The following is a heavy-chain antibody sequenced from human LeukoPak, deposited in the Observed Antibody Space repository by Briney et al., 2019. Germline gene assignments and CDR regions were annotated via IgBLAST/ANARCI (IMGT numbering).Heavy chain of an antibody. V-gene: IGHV4-39*07. J-gene: IGHJ3*02. D-gene: IGHD3-9*01. CDR3: AREKYYDILTGYFDLDAFDI. Sequence: SETLFLTCSVSGGSISTTGRFWGWVRQPPGKGLEWIGSVDSGGGTHYITSLKSRLTISLDSSKNQYSLRLRSVTAADTAVYFCAREKYYDILTGYFDLDAFDIWGQGTMVTVSS. CDR1: GGSISTTGRF. CDR2: VDSGGGT.